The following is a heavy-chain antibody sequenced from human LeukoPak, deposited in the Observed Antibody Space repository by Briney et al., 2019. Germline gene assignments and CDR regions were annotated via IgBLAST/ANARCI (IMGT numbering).Heavy chain of an antibody. D-gene: IGHD3-22*01. CDR1: GFTVSSNY. CDR3: AKLGLYDSSGYDY. CDR2: ISGSGGST. Sequence: GGSLRLSCAASGFTVSSNYMSWVRQAPGKGLEWVSAISGSGGSTYYADSVKGRFTISRDNSKNTLYLQMNSLRAEDTAVYYCAKLGLYDSSGYDYWGQGTLVTVSS. V-gene: IGHV3-23*01. J-gene: IGHJ4*02.